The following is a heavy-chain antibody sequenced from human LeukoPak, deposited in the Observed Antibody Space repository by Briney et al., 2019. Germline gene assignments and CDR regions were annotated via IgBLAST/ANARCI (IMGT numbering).Heavy chain of an antibody. J-gene: IGHJ4*02. V-gene: IGHV1-8*01. D-gene: IGHD5-24*01. CDR3: AKDPRGMATFHLDHYFDY. CDR2: MNPNSGNT. CDR1: GYTFTSYD. Sequence: ASVKVSCKASGYTFTSYDINWVRQATGQGLEWMGWMNPNSGNTDYAQKFQGRVTITTDDSTSTAYMELSSLRSEDTAVYYCAKDPRGMATFHLDHYFDYWGQGTLVTVSS.